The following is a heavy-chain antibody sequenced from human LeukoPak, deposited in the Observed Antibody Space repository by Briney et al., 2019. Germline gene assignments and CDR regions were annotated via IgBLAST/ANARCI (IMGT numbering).Heavy chain of an antibody. D-gene: IGHD3-22*01. Sequence: ASVKVSCKASGYTFTRYYTHWVRQAPGQGLEWMGIINPSGGSARYAQKFQGRVTMTRDTSTSTVYMEVSSLRSEDTAVYYCARLADSDSSCYLSYWGQGANVTDSS. J-gene: IGHJ4*02. V-gene: IGHV1-46*01. CDR2: INPSGGSA. CDR1: GYTFTRYY. CDR3: ARLADSDSSCYLSY.